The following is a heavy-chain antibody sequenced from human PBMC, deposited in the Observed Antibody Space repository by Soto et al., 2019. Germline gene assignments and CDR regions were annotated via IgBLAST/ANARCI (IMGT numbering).Heavy chain of an antibody. CDR2: IWYDGSNK. D-gene: IGHD2-15*01. J-gene: IGHJ5*02. CDR3: ARDNSQNYGTPAASSWFHP. Sequence: PGVSLRLSCAASGFTFSSYGMHWVRQAPGKGLEWVAVIWYDGSNKYYADSVKGRFTISRDNSKNTLYLQMSSLRYEDTAVYYCARDNSQNYGTPAASSWFHPWGQGTPVTVSS. CDR1: GFTFSSYG. V-gene: IGHV3-33*01.